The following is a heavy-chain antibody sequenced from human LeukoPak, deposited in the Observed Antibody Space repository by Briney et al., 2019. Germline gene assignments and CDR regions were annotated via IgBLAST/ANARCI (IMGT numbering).Heavy chain of an antibody. D-gene: IGHD6-13*01. CDR3: ARGRPKAGLNFDY. J-gene: IGHJ4*02. CDR1: GGTFSSYA. V-gene: IGHV1-69*06. CDR2: IIPIFGTA. Sequence: SVKVSCKASGGTFSSYAISWVRQAPGQGREWMGGIIPIFGTANYAQKFQGRVTITADKSTSTAYMELSSLRSEDTAVYYCARGRPKAGLNFDYWGQGTLVTVSS.